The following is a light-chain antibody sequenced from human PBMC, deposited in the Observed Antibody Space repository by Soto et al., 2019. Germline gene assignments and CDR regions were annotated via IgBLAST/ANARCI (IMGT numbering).Light chain of an antibody. Sequence: SALTQPASVSGSPGQSLTISCTGISSDVGGYNYVSWYQQLPGKAPKLIIYDVSNRPSGVSNRFSASKSANAASLTISGLQAEDEADYYCSSYTSSSTLYVFGTGTKLTVL. J-gene: IGLJ1*01. CDR3: SSYTSSSTLYV. CDR1: SSDVGGYNY. V-gene: IGLV2-14*03. CDR2: DVS.